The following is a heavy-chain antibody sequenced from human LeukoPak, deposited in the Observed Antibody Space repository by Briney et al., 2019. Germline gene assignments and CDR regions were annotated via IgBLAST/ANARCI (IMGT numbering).Heavy chain of an antibody. CDR3: TTENWGRGDT. D-gene: IGHD7-27*01. V-gene: IGHV3-15*01. CDR1: GFAFNYAW. J-gene: IGHJ5*02. CDR2: IKSQPDGGTT. Sequence: GGSLRLSCAACGFAFNYAWVSWVRQAPGKGLEGIGRIKSQPDGGTTDYAAPVTGRFTLSRDDAKHTLYLQMTTLQIEDTAVSYCTTENWGRGDTWGQGTLIPVSS.